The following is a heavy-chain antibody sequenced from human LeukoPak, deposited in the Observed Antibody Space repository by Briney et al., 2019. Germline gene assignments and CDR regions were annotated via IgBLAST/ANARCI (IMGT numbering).Heavy chain of an antibody. J-gene: IGHJ4*02. CDR1: GGSIRSSSYY. D-gene: IGHD5-12*01. V-gene: IGHV4-39*01. CDR2: IYYSGST. CDR3: ARRRSGYGQIDY. Sequence: SETLSLTCTVSGGSIRSSSYYWGWIRQPPGKGLEWIGSIYYSGSTYYKPSLKSRVTISVDTSKNQFSLKLSSVTATDTAVYYCARRRSGYGQIDYWGQGTLVTVSS.